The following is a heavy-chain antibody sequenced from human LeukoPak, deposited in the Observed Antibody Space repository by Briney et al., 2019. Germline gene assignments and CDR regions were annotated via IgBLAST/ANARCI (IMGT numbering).Heavy chain of an antibody. CDR3: GALYDSGGYYDY. V-gene: IGHV3-53*01. J-gene: IGHJ4*02. Sequence: GGSLRLSCAASGFTFSSYWMHWVRQAPGKGLEWVSVVYSGGSTSYTDSVKGRFTISRDNSKNTLYLQMNSLRAEDTAVYYCGALYDSGGYYDYWGQGTLVTVSS. CDR2: VYSGGST. D-gene: IGHD3-22*01. CDR1: GFTFSSYW.